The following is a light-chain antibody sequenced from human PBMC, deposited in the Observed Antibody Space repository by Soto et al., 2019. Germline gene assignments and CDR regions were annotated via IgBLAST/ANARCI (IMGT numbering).Light chain of an antibody. V-gene: IGKV3-20*01. CDR3: QQFDSPSWT. CDR2: GAS. CDR1: QSVSSSY. J-gene: IGKJ1*01. Sequence: ESVLTQSPGTLSLSPGEKATLSCRASQSVSSSYLAWYQQKPGQAPRLLIYGASSRATGIPDRFSGSGSGTDFTLTVSRLEPEDFAVYYCQQFDSPSWTFGQGTKVEIK.